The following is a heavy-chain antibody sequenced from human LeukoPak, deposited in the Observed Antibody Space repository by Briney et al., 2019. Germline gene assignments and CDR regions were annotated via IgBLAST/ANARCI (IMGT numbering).Heavy chain of an antibody. J-gene: IGHJ4*02. CDR2: IYYSGST. CDR3: ARGIVDTAIVLLDY. CDR1: GGSISSYY. V-gene: IGHV4-59*01. D-gene: IGHD5-18*01. Sequence: SETLSLSCTVSGGSISSYYWSWIRQPPGKGLEWIGYIYYSGSTNYNPSLKSRVTISVDTSKNQFSLKLSSVTAADTAVYYCARGIVDTAIVLLDYWGQGTLVTVSS.